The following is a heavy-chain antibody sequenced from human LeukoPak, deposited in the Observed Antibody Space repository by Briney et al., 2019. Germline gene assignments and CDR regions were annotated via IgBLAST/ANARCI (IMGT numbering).Heavy chain of an antibody. D-gene: IGHD3-22*01. V-gene: IGHV3-23*01. CDR1: GFTFSSYA. CDR3: AKGDYYDSSGYYYDY. J-gene: IGHJ4*02. Sequence: PGGSLRLSCAASGFTFSSYAMSWVRQAPGKGLEWVSAISGSGGSTYYADSVKGRFTISRDNSKNTLYLQTNSLRAEDTAVYYCAKGDYYDSSGYYYDYWGQGTLVTVSS. CDR2: ISGSGGST.